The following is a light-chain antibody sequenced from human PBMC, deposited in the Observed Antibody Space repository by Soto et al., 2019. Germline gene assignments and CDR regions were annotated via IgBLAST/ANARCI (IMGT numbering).Light chain of an antibody. J-gene: IGLJ1*01. V-gene: IGLV2-14*03. CDR3: RSYTSRSTYV. CDR2: DVN. CDR1: SSDVGGYSF. Sequence: QSVLTQPASVSGSPGQSITISCTGTSSDVGGYSFVSWYQQLPGKAPKLMIYDVNNRPSGVSNRCSGSKSGNTASLTISGLQSEDEADYYCRSYTSRSTYVFGTGTKLTVL.